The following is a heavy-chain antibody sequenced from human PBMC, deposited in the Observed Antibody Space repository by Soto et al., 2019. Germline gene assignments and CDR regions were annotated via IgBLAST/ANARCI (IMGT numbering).Heavy chain of an antibody. CDR1: GGSFSGYY. V-gene: IGHV4-34*01. Sequence: SETLSLTCAVYGGSFSGYYWSWIRQPPGKGLEWIGEINHSGSTNYNPSLKSRVTISVDTSKNQFSLKLSSVTAADTAVYYCARGNTTFLGAFDIWGQGTMVTVSS. D-gene: IGHD3-10*02. J-gene: IGHJ3*02. CDR3: ARGNTTFLGAFDI. CDR2: INHSGST.